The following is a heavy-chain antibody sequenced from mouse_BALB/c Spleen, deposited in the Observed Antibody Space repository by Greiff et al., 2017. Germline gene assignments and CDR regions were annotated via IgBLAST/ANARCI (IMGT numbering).Heavy chain of an antibody. J-gene: IGHJ3*01. V-gene: IGHV3-8*02. CDR2: ISYSGST. CDR1: GDSITSCY. CDR3: ARSLSYDGYYFAY. Sequence: EVKLMESGPSLVKPSQTLSLTCSVTGDSITSCYWNWIRKFPGNKLEYMGYISYSGSTYYNPSLKSRISITRDTSKNQYYLRLNSVTTEDTATYYCARSLSYDGYYFAYWGQGTLVTVSA. D-gene: IGHD2-3*01.